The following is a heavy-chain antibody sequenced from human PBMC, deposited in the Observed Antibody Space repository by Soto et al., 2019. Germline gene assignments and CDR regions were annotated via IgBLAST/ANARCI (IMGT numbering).Heavy chain of an antibody. J-gene: IGHJ6*02. CDR3: ARDYPALYDILTGYYQAVDYYGMDV. Sequence: ASVKVSCKASGYTFTCYGISWVRQAPGQGLEWMGWISAYNGNTNYAQKLQGRVTMTTDTSTSTAYMELRSLRSDDTAVYYCARDYPALYDILTGYYQAVDYYGMDVWGQGTTVTVSS. CDR1: GYTFTCYG. D-gene: IGHD3-9*01. V-gene: IGHV1-18*01. CDR2: ISAYNGNT.